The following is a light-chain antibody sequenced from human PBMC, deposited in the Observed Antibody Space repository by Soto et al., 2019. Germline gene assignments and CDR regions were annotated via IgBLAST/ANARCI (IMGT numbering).Light chain of an antibody. J-gene: IGLJ2*01. CDR3: QSYDSSLSSSV. CDR2: GNN. CDR1: SSNIGAGYD. Sequence: QSALTQPHSVSGAPGQRVTISCTGSSSNIGAGYDVHWYQQLPGTAPKLLIYGNNNRPSGVPDRFSGSKSGTSASLAITGLQAEDEADYYCQSYDSSLSSSVFGGGTKLTVL. V-gene: IGLV1-40*01.